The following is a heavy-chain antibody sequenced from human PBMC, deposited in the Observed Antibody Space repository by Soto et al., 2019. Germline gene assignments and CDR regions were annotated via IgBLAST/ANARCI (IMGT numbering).Heavy chain of an antibody. CDR2: ISHMVGST. CDR1: GFTFSRYG. V-gene: IGHV3-23*01. Sequence: EVQLLESGGGLVQPGGSLRLSCAASGFTFSRYGMSWVRQAPGKGLEWVSGISHMVGSTYYADSVKGRFTISRDNSKNTLFLLMDSLRAEDTAVYYCAPPYYGDFYFDSWGQGTLVTVSS. CDR3: APPYYGDFYFDS. J-gene: IGHJ4*02. D-gene: IGHD4-17*01.